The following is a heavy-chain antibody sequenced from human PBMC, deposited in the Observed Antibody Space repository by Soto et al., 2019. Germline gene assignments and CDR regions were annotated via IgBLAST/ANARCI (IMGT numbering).Heavy chain of an antibody. D-gene: IGHD3-10*01. V-gene: IGHV4-59*12. J-gene: IGHJ5*02. Sequence: SETLSLTCTVSGGSISSYYWSWIRQPPGKGLEWIGYIYYSGSTYYNPSLKSRVTISVDTSKNQFSLKLSSVTAADTAVYYCAGSVTPWGQGTLVTVSS. CDR1: GGSISSYY. CDR3: AGSVTP. CDR2: IYYSGST.